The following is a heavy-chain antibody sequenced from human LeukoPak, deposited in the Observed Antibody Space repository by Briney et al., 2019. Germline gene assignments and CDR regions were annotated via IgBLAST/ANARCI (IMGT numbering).Heavy chain of an antibody. CDR2: ISGGGGST. CDR3: AKGELEYCSGTSCYAFDY. Sequence: GGSLRLSCAAPGFMFHDYAIHWVRQAPGKGLEWVSLISGGGGSTFYADSVKGRFTISRDNSKNTLYLQVNSLRAEDTAVYYCAKGELEYCSGTSCYAFDYWGQGTLVTVSS. CDR1: GFMFHDYA. J-gene: IGHJ4*02. D-gene: IGHD2-2*01. V-gene: IGHV3-23*01.